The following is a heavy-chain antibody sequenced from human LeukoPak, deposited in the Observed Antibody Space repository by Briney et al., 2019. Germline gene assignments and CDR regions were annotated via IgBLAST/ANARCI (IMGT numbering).Heavy chain of an antibody. J-gene: IGHJ3*02. Sequence: PGGSLRLSCAASGFTFDDYAMHWVRQAPGKGLEWVSLISWDGGSTYYADSVKGRFTISRDNSKNSLYLQMNSLRAEDTALYYCASSKRPNDAFDIWGQGTMVTVSS. V-gene: IGHV3-43D*03. CDR2: ISWDGGST. CDR3: ASSKRPNDAFDI. CDR1: GFTFDDYA.